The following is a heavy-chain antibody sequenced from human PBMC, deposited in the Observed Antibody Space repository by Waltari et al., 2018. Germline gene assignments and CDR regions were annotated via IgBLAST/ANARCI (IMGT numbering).Heavy chain of an antibody. Sequence: QVQLQQWGAGLLKPSETLSLTCAVYGGSFSGYYWSWIRQPPGKGLEWIGEINHSGSTNYNPSLKSRVTISVDTSKNQFSLKLSSVTAADTAVYYCARGPGSGWSQRSLGYWGQGTLVTVSS. J-gene: IGHJ4*02. V-gene: IGHV4-34*01. CDR1: GGSFSGYY. CDR2: INHSGST. D-gene: IGHD6-19*01. CDR3: ARGPGSGWSQRSLGY.